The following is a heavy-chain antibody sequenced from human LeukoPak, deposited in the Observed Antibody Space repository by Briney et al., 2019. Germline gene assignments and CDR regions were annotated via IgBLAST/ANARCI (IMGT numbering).Heavy chain of an antibody. J-gene: IGHJ4*02. CDR2: VYSGGET. V-gene: IGHV3-66*01. CDR1: GFTVSSDY. CDR3: ARGGIAARPSDS. Sequence: GGSLRLSCAASGFTVSSDYITWVRQAPGKGLEWVSVVYSGGETYYAESVKGRFTVSRDNSKNTVYLQTNSLRAEDTAVYFCARGGIAARPSDSWGQGTLVTVSS. D-gene: IGHD6-6*01.